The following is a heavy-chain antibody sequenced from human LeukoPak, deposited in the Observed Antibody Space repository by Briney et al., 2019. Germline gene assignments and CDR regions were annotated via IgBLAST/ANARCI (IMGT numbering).Heavy chain of an antibody. J-gene: IGHJ6*02. V-gene: IGHV3-9*01. Sequence: GRSLRLSCAASGFTFDDYAMHWVRQAPGKGLEWVSGISWNSGSIGYADSVKGRFTISRDNAKNSLYLQMNSLRAEDTALYYCAKDIPAGHDYGDYVGYYGMDVWGQGTTVTVSS. CDR1: GFTFDDYA. CDR2: ISWNSGSI. D-gene: IGHD4-17*01. CDR3: AKDIPAGHDYGDYVGYYGMDV.